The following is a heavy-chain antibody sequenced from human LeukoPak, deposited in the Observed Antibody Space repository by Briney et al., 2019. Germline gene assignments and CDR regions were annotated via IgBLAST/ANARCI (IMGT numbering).Heavy chain of an antibody. D-gene: IGHD5-12*01. CDR3: AKESKVSGYDSTYFDY. CDR1: GFTFSSYT. Sequence: GGSLRLSCAASGFTFSSYTMNWVSQAPGEGLEWVSVISFSGGNTNYADSVRGRFTMSRDNSKNTLYLQMNSLRAEDTAVYFCAKESKVSGYDSTYFDYWGQGTLVTVSS. CDR2: ISFSGGNT. J-gene: IGHJ4*02. V-gene: IGHV3-23*01.